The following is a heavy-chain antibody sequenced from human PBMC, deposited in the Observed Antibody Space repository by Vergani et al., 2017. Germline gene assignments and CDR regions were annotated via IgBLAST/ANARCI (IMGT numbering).Heavy chain of an antibody. D-gene: IGHD2-2*01. V-gene: IGHV4-4*02. Sequence: QVQLQESGPGLVKPSGTLSLTCAVSGGSISSSNWWSWVRQPPGKGLEWIGEIYHSGSTNYNPSLKSRVTISVDKSTNQFSLKLSSVTAADTAVYYCARFIVVPAATTSYWYFDLWGRGTLVTVSS. CDR1: GGSISSSNW. CDR2: IYHSGST. CDR3: ARFIVVPAATTSYWYFDL. J-gene: IGHJ2*01.